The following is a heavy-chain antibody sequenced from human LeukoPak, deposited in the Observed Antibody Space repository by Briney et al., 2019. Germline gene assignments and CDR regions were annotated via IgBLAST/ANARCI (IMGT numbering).Heavy chain of an antibody. CDR1: GFTFSSYA. CDR3: ARVGLGSRYDFWSGYPTY. D-gene: IGHD3-3*01. CDR2: ISSNGGST. Sequence: GSLRLSCAASGFTFSSYAMHWVRQAPGKGLEYVSAISSNGGSTYYANSVKGRFTISRDNSKNTLYLQMGSLRAEDMAVYYCARVGLGSRYDFWSGYPTYWGQGTLVTVFS. J-gene: IGHJ4*02. V-gene: IGHV3-64*01.